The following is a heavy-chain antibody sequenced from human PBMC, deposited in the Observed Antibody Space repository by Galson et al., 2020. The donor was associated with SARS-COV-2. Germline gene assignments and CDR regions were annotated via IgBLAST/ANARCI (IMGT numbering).Heavy chain of an antibody. CDR1: GYSISSGYY. D-gene: IGHD2-21*02. V-gene: IGHV4-38-2*01. J-gene: IGHJ1*01. Sequence: SETLSLTCAVSGYSISSGYYWGWIRQPPGKGLEWIGSIYHSGSTYYNPSLKSRVTISVDTSKNTFSLKLSSVTAADTAVYYCARLGLLIYWGGDCYSGYFQHWGQGTLVTVS. CDR3: ARLGLLIYWGGDCYSGYFQH. CDR2: IYHSGST.